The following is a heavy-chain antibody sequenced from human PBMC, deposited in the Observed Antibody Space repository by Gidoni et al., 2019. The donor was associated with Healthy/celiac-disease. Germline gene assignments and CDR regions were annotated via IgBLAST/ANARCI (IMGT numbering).Heavy chain of an antibody. D-gene: IGHD2-21*02. J-gene: IGHJ1*01. Sequence: QVQLVESGGGLVKPGGSLRLSCAASGFTFSDYYMSWIRQAPGKGLEWVSYISSSSSYTNYADSVKGRFTISRDNAKNSLYLQMNSLRAEDTAVYYCARVAVVTAQRAAEYFQHWGQGTLVTVSS. CDR3: ARVAVVTAQRAAEYFQH. V-gene: IGHV3-11*06. CDR2: ISSSSSYT. CDR1: GFTFSDYY.